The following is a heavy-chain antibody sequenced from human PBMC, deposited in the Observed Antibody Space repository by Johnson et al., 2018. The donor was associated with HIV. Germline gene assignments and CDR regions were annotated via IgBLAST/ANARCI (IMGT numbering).Heavy chain of an antibody. J-gene: IGHJ3*02. CDR1: RFTFNTYG. Sequence: VHLVESGGGVDQPGRSLRFCCAASRFTFNTYGIHWVRQAPGKGLEWVSYISSSGSTIYYADSVKGRFTISRDNAKNSLYLQMNSLRAEDTAVYYCARVTGPFDIWGQGTMVTVSS. D-gene: IGHD4-11*01. V-gene: IGHV3-48*04. CDR2: ISSSGSTI. CDR3: ARVTGPFDI.